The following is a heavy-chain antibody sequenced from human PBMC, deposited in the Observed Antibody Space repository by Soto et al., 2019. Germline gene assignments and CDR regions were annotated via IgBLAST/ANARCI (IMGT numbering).Heavy chain of an antibody. CDR3: ASLSIYDFRSGSNGILGH. D-gene: IGHD3-3*01. V-gene: IGHV5-51*01. CDR2: IYPGDSDT. J-gene: IGHJ4*02. CDR1: GYSFTSYW. Sequence: PGESLKISCKGSGYSFTSYWIGWVRQMPGKGLEWMGIIYPGDSDTRYSPSFQGQVTISADKSISTAYLEWSALKAVNTAMYYGASLSIYDFRSGSNGILGHWGKGSLVTVSS.